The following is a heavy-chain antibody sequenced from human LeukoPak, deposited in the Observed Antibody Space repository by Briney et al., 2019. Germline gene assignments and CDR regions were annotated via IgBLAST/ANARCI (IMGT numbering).Heavy chain of an antibody. CDR2: IYNSGST. D-gene: IGHD5-12*01. Sequence: PSETLSLTCTVSGGSISSYYWSWIRQSPGKGLEWIGYIYNSGSTNYNPSLKSRVTISVDTSKNQFSLKLSSVTAADTAVYYCARVRDSGYGRGYHFEYWGQGTLVTVSS. CDR3: ARVRDSGYGRGYHFEY. J-gene: IGHJ4*02. CDR1: GGSISSYY. V-gene: IGHV4-59*08.